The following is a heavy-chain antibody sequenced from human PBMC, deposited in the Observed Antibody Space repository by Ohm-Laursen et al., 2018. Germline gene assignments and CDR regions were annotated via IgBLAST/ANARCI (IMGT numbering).Heavy chain of an antibody. CDR2: ISGSGGST. J-gene: IGHJ5*02. D-gene: IGHD1-26*01. V-gene: IGHV3-23*01. CDR1: GFTFSDFSDYA. Sequence: SLRLSCSASGFTFSDFSDYAMSWVRQAPGKGLEWVSAISGSGGSTYYADSVKGRFTISRDNSKNTLYLQMNSLRAEDTAVYYCAKDLGYPKGGSWFDPWGQGTLVTVSS. CDR3: AKDLGYPKGGSWFDP.